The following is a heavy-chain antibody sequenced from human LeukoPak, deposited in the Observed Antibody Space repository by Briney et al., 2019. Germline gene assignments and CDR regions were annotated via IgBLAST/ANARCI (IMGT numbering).Heavy chain of an antibody. J-gene: IGHJ6*03. CDR2: ISYDGSNK. Sequence: GGSLRLSCAASGFTFSSYGMHWVRQAPGKGLEWVAVISYDGSNKYYADSVKGRFTISRDNSKNTLYLQMNSLRAEDTAVYYCAKDPGRKGDYYMDVWGKGTTVTVSS. CDR1: GFTFSSYG. V-gene: IGHV3-30*18. CDR3: AKDPGRKGDYYMDV. D-gene: IGHD1-14*01.